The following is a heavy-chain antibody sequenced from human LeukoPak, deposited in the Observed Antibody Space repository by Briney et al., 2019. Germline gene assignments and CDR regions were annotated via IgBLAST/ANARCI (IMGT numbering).Heavy chain of an antibody. D-gene: IGHD3-22*01. CDR1: GYTFTSYG. J-gene: IGHJ4*02. V-gene: IGHV1-2*02. Sequence: ASVKVSCKASGYTFTSYGISWVRQAPGQGLEWMGWINPNSGGTNYAQKFQGRVTMTRDTSISTAYMELSRLRSDDTAVYYCARDGMDSYDSSGYYPIDYWGQGTLVTVSS. CDR3: ARDGMDSYDSSGYYPIDY. CDR2: INPNSGGT.